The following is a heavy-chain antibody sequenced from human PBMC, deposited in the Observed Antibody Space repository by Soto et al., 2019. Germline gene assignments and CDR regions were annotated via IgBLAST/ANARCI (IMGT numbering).Heavy chain of an antibody. J-gene: IGHJ6*03. CDR3: ARVYAPLFLEWLDETYYYYYYMDV. Sequence: GGSLRLSCAASGFTFSSYWMHWVRQAPGKGLVWVSRINSDGSSTSYADSVKGRFTISRDNAKNTLYLQMNSLRAEDTAVYYCARVYAPLFLEWLDETYYYYYYMDVWGQGTTVTVSS. CDR1: GFTFSSYW. V-gene: IGHV3-74*01. CDR2: INSDGSST. D-gene: IGHD3-3*01.